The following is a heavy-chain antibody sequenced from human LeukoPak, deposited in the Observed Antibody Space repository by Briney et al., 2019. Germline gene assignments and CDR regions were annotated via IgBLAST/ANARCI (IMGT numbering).Heavy chain of an antibody. CDR1: GGSISSYY. CDR3: ARGGSGSYPDAFDI. Sequence: SETLSLTCTVSGGSISSYYWSWIRHPPGKGLEWIGYIYYSGSTNYNPSLKSRVTISVDTSKNQFSLKLSSVTAADTAVYYCARGGSGSYPDAFDIWGQGTMVTVSS. CDR2: IYYSGST. D-gene: IGHD3-10*01. V-gene: IGHV4-59*01. J-gene: IGHJ3*02.